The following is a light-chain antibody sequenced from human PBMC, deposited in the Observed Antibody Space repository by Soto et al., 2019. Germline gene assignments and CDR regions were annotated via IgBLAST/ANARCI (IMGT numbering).Light chain of an antibody. CDR1: QSVSSN. J-gene: IGKJ3*01. V-gene: IGKV3-20*01. CDR3: QQYGYSPPFT. Sequence: EVVLTQSPFTLSLXPXEXXTXXXIASQSVSSNLAWYQQKPGQAPRLLIYGASTRAPGIPDRFSGSGSGTDFTLTISRLEPEDFAVYFCQQYGYSPPFTFGPGTKVDIK. CDR2: GAS.